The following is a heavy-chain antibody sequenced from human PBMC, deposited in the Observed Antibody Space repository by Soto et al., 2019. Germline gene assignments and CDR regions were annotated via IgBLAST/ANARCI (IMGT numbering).Heavy chain of an antibody. CDR1: GGTLTISSHG. J-gene: IGHJ5*02. CDR3: ATSYDSGFDP. D-gene: IGHD3-3*01. Sequence: ASVKVSCKASGGTLTISSHGISWVRQAPGQGLEWMGGISPKNGNTNYAQNFQDRVTMTADTSSSTAYMELRGLRSDDTAKYYCATSYDSGFDPWGQGTLVTVSS. V-gene: IGHV1-18*01. CDR2: ISPKNGNT.